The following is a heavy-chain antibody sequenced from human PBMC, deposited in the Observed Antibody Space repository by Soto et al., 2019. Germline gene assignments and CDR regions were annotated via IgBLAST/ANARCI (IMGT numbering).Heavy chain of an antibody. CDR3: VRGVGASLGAFDV. D-gene: IGHD1-26*01. CDR2: ISRDGTTT. J-gene: IGHJ3*01. V-gene: IGHV3-74*01. Sequence: DVQLVESGGGLIQPGGSLRLSCAASGLPFSSFWMHWVRQAPGKGLVWVARISRDGTTTTYADAVKGRFSISRDNAKNTQFLLMTNVTTDDTAVYYCVRGVGASLGAFDVWGQGTMVTVSS. CDR1: GLPFSSFW.